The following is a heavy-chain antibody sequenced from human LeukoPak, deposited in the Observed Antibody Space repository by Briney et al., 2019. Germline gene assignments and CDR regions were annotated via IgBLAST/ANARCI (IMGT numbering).Heavy chain of an antibody. D-gene: IGHD6-13*01. J-gene: IGHJ5*02. CDR1: GFDLTTYA. Sequence: QPGGSLRLSCAASGFDLTTYAMTWVRQAPAKGLEWVSSIRIGGGGTYYADSVKGRFTISRDNSENTLHLQMNNLRVEDTARYFCARCMVLSQRWCNWFDPCGQGTLVTVSS. CDR3: ARCMVLSQRWCNWFDP. CDR2: IRIGGGGT. V-gene: IGHV3-23*01.